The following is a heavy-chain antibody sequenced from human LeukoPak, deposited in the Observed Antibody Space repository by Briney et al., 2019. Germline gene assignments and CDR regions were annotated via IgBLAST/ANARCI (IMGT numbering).Heavy chain of an antibody. Sequence: ASVKVSCKASGYTFTSYYMHWVRQAPGQGLEWMGIINPSGGSTSYAQKFQGRVTMTRDTSTSTVYMELSSLRSEDTAVYYCARDREWLARGHAFDIWGQGTMVTVSS. CDR3: ARDREWLARGHAFDI. D-gene: IGHD6-19*01. V-gene: IGHV1-46*01. J-gene: IGHJ3*02. CDR1: GYTFTSYY. CDR2: INPSGGST.